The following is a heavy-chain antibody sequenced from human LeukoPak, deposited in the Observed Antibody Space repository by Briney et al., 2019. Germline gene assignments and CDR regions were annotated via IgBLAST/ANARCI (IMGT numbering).Heavy chain of an antibody. J-gene: IGHJ4*02. V-gene: IGHV4-34*01. CDR1: GGSFSGYY. CDR2: INHSGST. D-gene: IGHD3-9*01. CDR3: TRGNILSGYCFDF. Sequence: SETLSLTCAVYGGSFSGYYWSWIRQPPGKGLEWIGEINHSGSTNYNPSLKSRVTISVDTSKNQFSLKLSSVTAADTAVYYCTRGNILSGYCFDFWGQGALVTVSS.